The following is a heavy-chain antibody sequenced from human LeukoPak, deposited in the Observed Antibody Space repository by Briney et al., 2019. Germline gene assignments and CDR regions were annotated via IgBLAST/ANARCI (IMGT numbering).Heavy chain of an antibody. CDR3: ARGGGYGSGSSYYYYYMDV. CDR2: IYYSGST. CDR1: AGSISSNSYY. J-gene: IGHJ6*03. V-gene: IGHV4-61*01. D-gene: IGHD3-10*01. Sequence: SETLSLTCTVSAGSISSNSYYWSWIRQPPGKGLEWIGYIYYSGSTNYNPSLKSRVTISVDTSKNQFSLKLSSVTAADTAVYYCARGGGYGSGSSYYYYYMDVWGKGTTVTVSS.